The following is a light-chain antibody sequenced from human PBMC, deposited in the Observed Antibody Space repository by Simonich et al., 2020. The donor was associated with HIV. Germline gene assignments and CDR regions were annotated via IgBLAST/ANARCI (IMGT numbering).Light chain of an antibody. J-gene: IGKJ1*01. Sequence: DIQMTQSPSTLSAHVGERVTNTCRASQSIDNWLAWYQQKPGKAPKLLVYEASSLQSGVPSRFSGSGSGAEFTLTISSLQPDDFATYYCQQYNNYPKTFGQGTKVEIK. V-gene: IGKV1-5*03. CDR3: QQYNNYPKT. CDR2: EAS. CDR1: QSIDNW.